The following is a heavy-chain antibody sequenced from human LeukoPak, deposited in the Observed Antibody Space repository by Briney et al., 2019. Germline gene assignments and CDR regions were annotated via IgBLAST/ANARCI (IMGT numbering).Heavy chain of an antibody. Sequence: SETLSLTCAVYGGSFSGYYWSWIRQPPGKGLEWIGEINHSGSTNYNPSLKSRVTISVDTSKNQFSLKLSSVTAADTAVYYCARGSRAFDIWGQGTMVTVSS. V-gene: IGHV4-34*01. CDR3: ARGSRAFDI. CDR1: GGSFSGYY. CDR2: INHSGST. J-gene: IGHJ3*02.